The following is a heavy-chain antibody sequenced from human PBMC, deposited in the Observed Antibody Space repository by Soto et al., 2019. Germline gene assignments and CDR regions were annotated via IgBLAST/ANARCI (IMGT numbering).Heavy chain of an antibody. CDR1: GGSISSYY. J-gene: IGHJ4*02. Sequence: SETLSLTCTVSGGSISSYYWSWIRQPPGKGLEWIGYIYYSGSTNYNPSLKSRITISVDTSKNQLSLKLSSVTAADTAVYYCARRYGYYFDYWGQGTLVTVSS. CDR3: ARRYGYYFDY. D-gene: IGHD4-17*01. V-gene: IGHV4-59*08. CDR2: IYYSGST.